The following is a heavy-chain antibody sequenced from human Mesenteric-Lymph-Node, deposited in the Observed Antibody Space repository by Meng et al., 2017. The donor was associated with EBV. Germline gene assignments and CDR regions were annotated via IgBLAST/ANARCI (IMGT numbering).Heavy chain of an antibody. V-gene: IGHV4-61*08. CDR2: IHYSVGT. D-gene: IGHD3-22*01. CDR1: GGSANSGGYN. CDR3: ARQYYYDPNWYFDH. J-gene: IGHJ4*02. Sequence: APVPELLRCSGTLSLHCTVSGGSANSGGYNGSGIRQPPGKGREWIGYIHYSVGTIYNVSLSNRVTIALDTSINQFSMKLHSVPAAVTAVYYCARQYYYDPNWYFDHWGQGTLVTGSS.